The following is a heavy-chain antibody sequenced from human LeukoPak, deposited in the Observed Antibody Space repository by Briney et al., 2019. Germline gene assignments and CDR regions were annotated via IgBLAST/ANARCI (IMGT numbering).Heavy chain of an antibody. J-gene: IGHJ4*02. CDR1: GGSFRGYY. Sequence: TAETLSLTCAVYGGSFRGYYWSWIRQPPGKGLEWIGEINHSGSTNYNPSLKSRVTISLDTSMKKFSLKLNSVTAADTAVYYCVSTERCSTTCPLDYWGQGTLVTVSS. V-gene: IGHV4-34*01. CDR3: VSTERCSTTCPLDY. D-gene: IGHD2-2*01. CDR2: INHSGST.